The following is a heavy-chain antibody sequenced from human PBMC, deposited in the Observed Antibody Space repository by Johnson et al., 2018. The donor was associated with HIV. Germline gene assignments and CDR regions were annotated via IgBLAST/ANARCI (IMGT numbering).Heavy chain of an antibody. V-gene: IGHV3-20*04. J-gene: IGHJ3*02. Sequence: EVQLVESGGGVARPGGSLRLSCEASGFSFDEYDMSWVRQAPGKGLEWVSGINWNGATPGSADSGKGRFTISRDNAKNFLYLQMNSLRAEDTAVYYCARGRAPQRASIPYYYDSSGRLIWGQGTMVTVSS. CDR3: ARGRAPQRASIPYYYDSSGRLI. CDR1: GFSFDEYD. D-gene: IGHD3-22*01. CDR2: INWNGATP.